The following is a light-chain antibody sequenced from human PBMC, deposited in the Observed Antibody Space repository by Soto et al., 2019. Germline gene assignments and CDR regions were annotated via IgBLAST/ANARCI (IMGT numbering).Light chain of an antibody. V-gene: IGKV1-5*01. J-gene: IGKJ2*01. CDR2: DAS. CDR3: QEYKSAT. CDR1: QSISDW. Sequence: DIQMTQSPSTLSASVGDRVTITCRASQSISDWFAWYQQKPGKAPNLLIYDASTLQSGVPSRFSGSGSGTEFTLTIISLQPDDFATYYCQEYKSATFGQGTKLEIE.